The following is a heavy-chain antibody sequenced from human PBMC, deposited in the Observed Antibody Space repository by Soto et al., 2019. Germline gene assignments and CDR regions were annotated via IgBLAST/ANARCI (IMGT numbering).Heavy chain of an antibody. D-gene: IGHD6-13*01. Sequence: QITLKESGPTLVKPTQTLTLTCTFSGFSLSTSGVGVGWISQPPGKALEWLALIYWDDDKRYSPSLKSMLTITKDTSKNPVVLTMTNMDPVDTATYSCARRRAPGYSSSSYVYWGEGTLVTVSS. CDR3: ARRRAPGYSSSSYVY. CDR1: GFSLSTSGVG. CDR2: IYWDDDK. V-gene: IGHV2-5*02. J-gene: IGHJ4*02.